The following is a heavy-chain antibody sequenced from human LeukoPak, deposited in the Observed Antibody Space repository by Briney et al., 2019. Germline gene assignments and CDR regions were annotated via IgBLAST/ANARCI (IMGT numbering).Heavy chain of an antibody. Sequence: GGSLRLSCAASGFTFSSYAMSWVRQAPGKGLEWVSAISGSGGSTYYADSVKGRFTISRDNSKNTLYLQMNSLRAEDTAVYYCAKDDGPMVRGVLYCYYGMDVWGQGTTVTVSS. CDR1: GFTFSSYA. J-gene: IGHJ6*02. CDR3: AKDDGPMVRGVLYCYYGMDV. D-gene: IGHD3-10*01. CDR2: ISGSGGST. V-gene: IGHV3-23*01.